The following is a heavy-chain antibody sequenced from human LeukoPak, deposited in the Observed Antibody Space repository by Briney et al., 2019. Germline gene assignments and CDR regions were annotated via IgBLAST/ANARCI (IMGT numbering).Heavy chain of an antibody. CDR1: GGSFSGYY. CDR3: ARLDMVTVEKKYYFDY. J-gene: IGHJ4*02. V-gene: IGHV4-34*01. CDR2: INHSGST. D-gene: IGHD5-18*01. Sequence: SETLSLTCAVYGGSFSGYYWSWIRQPPGKGLEWTGEINHSGSTNYNPSLKSRVTISVDTSKNQFSLKLSSVTAADTAVYYCARLDMVTVEKKYYFDYWGQGTLVTVSS.